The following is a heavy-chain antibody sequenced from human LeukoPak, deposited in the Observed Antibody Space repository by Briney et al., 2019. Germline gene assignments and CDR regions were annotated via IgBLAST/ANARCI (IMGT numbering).Heavy chain of an antibody. CDR2: INPNSGGT. Sequence: GASVKVSCKASGYTFTGYYMHWVRQAPGQGLEWMGWINPNSGGTNYAQKFQGRVTMTRDTSISTAYMELSRLRSDDTAVYYCARGRYSYGRSFDYWGQGTLVTVSS. CDR3: ARGRYSYGRSFDY. J-gene: IGHJ4*02. CDR1: GYTFTGYY. V-gene: IGHV1-2*02. D-gene: IGHD5-18*01.